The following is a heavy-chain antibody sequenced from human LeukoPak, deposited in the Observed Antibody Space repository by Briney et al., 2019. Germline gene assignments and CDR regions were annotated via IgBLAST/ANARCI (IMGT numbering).Heavy chain of an antibody. V-gene: IGHV5-51*01. Sequence: GESLKISCKGSGYSFTSYWIGWVRQMPGKGLECMGIIYPGDSDTRYGPSFQGQVTISADKSISTAYLQWSSLKASDTAMYYCARQVTAVAGTAGMDVWGKGTTVTVSS. CDR2: IYPGDSDT. CDR3: ARQVTAVAGTAGMDV. J-gene: IGHJ6*04. D-gene: IGHD6-19*01. CDR1: GYSFTSYW.